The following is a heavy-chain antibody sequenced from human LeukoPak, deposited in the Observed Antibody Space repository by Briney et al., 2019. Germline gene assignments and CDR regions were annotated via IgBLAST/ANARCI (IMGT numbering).Heavy chain of an antibody. CDR2: INHSGST. CDR1: GGSFSGYY. CDR3: ARRAVVVITRLSWFDP. V-gene: IGHV4-34*01. Sequence: SETLSLTCAAYGGSFSGYYWSWIRQPPGKGLEWSGEINHSGSTNYNPSLKSRVTISVDTSKNQFSLKLSSVTAADTAVYYCARRAVVVITRLSWFDPWGQGTLVTVSS. J-gene: IGHJ5*02. D-gene: IGHD3-22*01.